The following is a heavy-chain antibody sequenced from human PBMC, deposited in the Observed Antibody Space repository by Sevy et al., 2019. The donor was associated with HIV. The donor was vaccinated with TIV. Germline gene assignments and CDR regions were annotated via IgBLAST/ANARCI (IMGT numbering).Heavy chain of an antibody. J-gene: IGHJ4*02. Sequence: GGSLRLSCKASGFTFSSFWMQWVRQAPGKGLEWVANIRQDGNELYYVDSVKGRFTISRDNAKNGLYLQMDGLRVEDPAAYHCPGRYFALWGRGFLFTDS. V-gene: IGHV3-7*01. CDR1: GFTFSSFW. CDR2: IRQDGNEL. CDR3: PGRYFAL.